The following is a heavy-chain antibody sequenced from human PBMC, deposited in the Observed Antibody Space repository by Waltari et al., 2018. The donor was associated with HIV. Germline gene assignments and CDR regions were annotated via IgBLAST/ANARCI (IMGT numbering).Heavy chain of an antibody. CDR3: TRQGGDIYYYYYGMDV. J-gene: IGHJ6*02. D-gene: IGHD3-10*01. CDR1: GFTFGGSG. CDR2: MRSKANSYAT. V-gene: IGHV3-73*01. Sequence: EVKRMESGGGLVQPGGSLNMPCAASGFTFGGSGVGGVGQASGKGLEWVGRMRSKANSYATAYAASVKGRFTISRDDSKNTADLQMNSLKTEDTAVYYCTRQGGDIYYYYYGMDVWGQGTTVIVSS.